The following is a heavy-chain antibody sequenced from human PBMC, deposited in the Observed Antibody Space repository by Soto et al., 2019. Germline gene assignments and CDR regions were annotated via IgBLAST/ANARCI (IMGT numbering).Heavy chain of an antibody. J-gene: IGHJ5*02. CDR2: ITSRSRTI. CDR3: ARDHGSNWVVDP. V-gene: IGHV3-48*01. D-gene: IGHD1-26*01. CDR1: GFSFSSYS. Sequence: GVALRRSCRAAGFSFSSYSMNWVRQAPGKGLEWVSYITSRSRTIYYADSVKGRFTISRVNAKNSLYLQMNSLRAEDTAVYYCARDHGSNWVVDPWGQGTLVTVSS.